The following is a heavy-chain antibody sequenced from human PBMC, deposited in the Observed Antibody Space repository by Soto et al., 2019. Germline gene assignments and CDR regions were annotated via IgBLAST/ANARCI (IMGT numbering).Heavy chain of an antibody. CDR2: ISTTGRYI. CDR3: AAGTDTAMEQGADY. CDR1: GFTFSDHS. Sequence: EVQLVESGGGLVKPGGSLRLSCAGSGFTFSDHSMNWVRQAPGKGLEWVSSISTTGRYIYYADSMAGRFTISRDNAKNSGEPQINSLRGEDTAIYYCAAGTDTAMEQGADYWGQGTLVTVSS. D-gene: IGHD5-18*01. J-gene: IGHJ4*02. V-gene: IGHV3-21*01.